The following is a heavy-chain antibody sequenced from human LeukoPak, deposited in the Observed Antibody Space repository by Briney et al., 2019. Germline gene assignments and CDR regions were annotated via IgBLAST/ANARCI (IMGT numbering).Heavy chain of an antibody. J-gene: IGHJ4*02. Sequence: GGSLRLSCAASGFTFSSYEMNWVRQAPGKGLEWVSYISRSGTTIYYGDSVKSRFTISRDNAKNSLYLQMNSLRAEDTAVYYCARDLSGYDPYFDYWGQGTLVTVSS. CDR3: ARDLSGYDPYFDY. CDR1: GFTFSSYE. CDR2: ISRSGTTI. V-gene: IGHV3-48*03. D-gene: IGHD5-12*01.